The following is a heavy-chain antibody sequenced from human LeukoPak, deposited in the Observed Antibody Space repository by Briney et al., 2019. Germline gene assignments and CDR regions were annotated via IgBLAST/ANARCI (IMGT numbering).Heavy chain of an antibody. D-gene: IGHD4-11*01. J-gene: IGHJ5*02. CDR3: ARDSHDYSIPIQGFDP. Sequence: PGGSLRLSCAASGFTFSSYEMNWVRQAPGKGLEWVSYISSSGSTIYYADSVKGRFTISRDNAKNSLCLQMNSLRAEDTAVYYCARDSHDYSIPIQGFDPWGQGTLVTVSS. V-gene: IGHV3-48*03. CDR2: ISSSGSTI. CDR1: GFTFSSYE.